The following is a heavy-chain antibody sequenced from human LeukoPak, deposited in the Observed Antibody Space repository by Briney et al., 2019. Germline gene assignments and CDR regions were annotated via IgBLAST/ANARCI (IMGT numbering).Heavy chain of an antibody. J-gene: IGHJ5*02. CDR3: ARETQYYYGSGSFDP. CDR2: ISAYNGNT. Sequence: ASVKVSCKASGYTFTSYGISWVRQAPGQGLEWMGWISAYNGNTNYAQKLQGRVTMTTDTSTSTAYMELRSLRADDTAVYYCARETQYYYGSGSFDPWGQGTLVTVSS. D-gene: IGHD3-10*01. CDR1: GYTFTSYG. V-gene: IGHV1-18*04.